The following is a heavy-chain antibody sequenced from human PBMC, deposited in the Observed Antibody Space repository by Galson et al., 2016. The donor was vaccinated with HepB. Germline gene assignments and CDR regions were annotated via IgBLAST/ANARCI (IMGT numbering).Heavy chain of an antibody. Sequence: QSGAEVKKPGESLKISCECSGYSFTSYWIGWVRQMPGKGLEWMGTIYPGDSDTRYSPSSQGQVTISADKSISAAYLQWNSLKASDTAIYYCARRSSDAFDIWGQGTMVTVSS. D-gene: IGHD3-10*01. CDR3: ARRSSDAFDI. V-gene: IGHV5-51*01. CDR2: IYPGDSDT. J-gene: IGHJ3*02. CDR1: GYSFTSYW.